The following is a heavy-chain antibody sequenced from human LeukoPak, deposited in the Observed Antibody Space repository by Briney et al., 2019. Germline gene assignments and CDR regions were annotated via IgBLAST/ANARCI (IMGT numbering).Heavy chain of an antibody. Sequence: PSETLSLTCSVSGGSISRTRDYWGWIRQPPGKGLEWIGSIYYSGSTHYNPSLKSRVTMSLETSKNQILLNLTSVTAADTAVYYCARDGAGFHPWGQGTLVTVSS. CDR1: GGSISRTRDY. CDR2: IYYSGST. D-gene: IGHD3-16*01. J-gene: IGHJ5*02. V-gene: IGHV4-39*07. CDR3: ARDGAGFHP.